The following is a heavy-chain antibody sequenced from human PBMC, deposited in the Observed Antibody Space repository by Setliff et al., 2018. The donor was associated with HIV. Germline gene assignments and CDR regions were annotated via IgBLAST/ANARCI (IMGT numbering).Heavy chain of an antibody. CDR2: LYPGDSDT. J-gene: IGHJ5*02. CDR1: GYSFTTYW. D-gene: IGHD3-22*01. CDR3: ARAPNSPYYSNVWYADH. V-gene: IGHV5-51*01. Sequence: GESLKISCKTSGYSFTTYWIGWVRQMPGKGLEWMALLYPGDSDTRYSPSFQGQVTISADKSIGTAYLQWNSLKASDTALYFCARAPNSPYYSNVWYADHWGQGTLVTVSS.